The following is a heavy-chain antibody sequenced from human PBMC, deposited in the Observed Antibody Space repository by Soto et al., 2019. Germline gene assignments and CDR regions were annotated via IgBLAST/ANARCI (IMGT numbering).Heavy chain of an antibody. Sequence: ASVKVSCKASGYTFTGYYMHWVRQAPGQGLEWMGWINPNSGGTNYAQKFQGWVTMTRGTSISTAYMELSRLRSDDTAVYYCARGGPMTTVTPGSYYMDVWGKGTTVTVSS. J-gene: IGHJ6*03. CDR3: ARGGPMTTVTPGSYYMDV. V-gene: IGHV1-2*04. D-gene: IGHD4-17*01. CDR2: INPNSGGT. CDR1: GYTFTGYY.